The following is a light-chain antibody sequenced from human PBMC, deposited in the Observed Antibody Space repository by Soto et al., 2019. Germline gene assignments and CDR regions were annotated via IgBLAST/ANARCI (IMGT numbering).Light chain of an antibody. J-gene: IGKJ5*01. CDR1: QTVSSTY. CDR2: GAS. CDR3: QQYGSSPIT. Sequence: SVCTNAPRTLSLSPGERATLSWRPSQTVSSTYLAWYQQKPGQAPRLLIYGASSRATGIPDRFSGTVSGTDFTLTISRLEPEDFAVYYCQQYGSSPITFGQGTRLEIK. V-gene: IGKV3-20*01.